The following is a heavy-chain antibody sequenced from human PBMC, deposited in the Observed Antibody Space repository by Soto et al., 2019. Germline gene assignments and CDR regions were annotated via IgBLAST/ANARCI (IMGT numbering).Heavy chain of an antibody. D-gene: IGHD6-13*01. CDR1: GGTFSSYG. CDR3: ATAHGSSWYNWFDP. CDR2: IIPLFGTT. Sequence: QVLLVQSGAEVKKPGSSVKVSCKASGGTFSSYGISWMRQAPGRGLEWMGGIIPLFGTTNYAQKFRGRVTVTAEESTSTAYMELRSLRFEDTAVYYCATAHGSSWYNWFDPWGQGTLVTVSS. J-gene: IGHJ5*02. V-gene: IGHV1-69*01.